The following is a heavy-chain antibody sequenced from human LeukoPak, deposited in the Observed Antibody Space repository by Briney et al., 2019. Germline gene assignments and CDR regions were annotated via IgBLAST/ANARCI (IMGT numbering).Heavy chain of an antibody. J-gene: IGHJ6*02. V-gene: IGHV3-15*01. CDR1: GITFRNAW. CDR2: SKSTADAGTT. CDR3: ATAMTTVPYYYYYAMDV. D-gene: IGHD4-17*01. Sequence: SPGGSLILSCAASGITFRNAWMTWVRQAPGKGLEWVGRSKSTADAGTTEYAPPVKGRFTISRDDSQSALYLQMNSLKTDDTAVYYCATAMTTVPYYYYYAMDVWGQGTTVTVSS.